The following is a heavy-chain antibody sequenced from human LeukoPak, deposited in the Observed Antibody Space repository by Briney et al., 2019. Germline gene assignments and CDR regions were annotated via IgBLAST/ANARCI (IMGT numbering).Heavy chain of an antibody. V-gene: IGHV3-48*03. Sequence: GGSLRLSCAASGFTFSSYEMNWVRQAPGKGLEWVSYISSSGSTIYYADSVKGRFTISRDNAKNSLYLQMNSLRAEDTAVYYCARVGIAVAGTFTFDYWGQGTLVTVSS. CDR2: ISSSGSTI. CDR3: ARVGIAVAGTFTFDY. CDR1: GFTFSSYE. J-gene: IGHJ4*02. D-gene: IGHD6-19*01.